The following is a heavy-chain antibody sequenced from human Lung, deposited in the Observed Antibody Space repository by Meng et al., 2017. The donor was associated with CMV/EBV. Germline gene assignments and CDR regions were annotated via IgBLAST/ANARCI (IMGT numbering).Heavy chain of an antibody. CDR1: GGTFSSYA. V-gene: IGHV1-69*05. CDR2: IIPIFGTA. J-gene: IGHJ4*02. CDR3: ARSANIVVVPAARHYFDY. Sequence: SXXVSXKASGGTFSSYAISWVRQAPGQGLEWMGGIIPIFGTANYAQKFQGRVTITTDESTSTAYMELSSLRSEDTAVYYCARSANIVVVPAARHYFDYWXQGTLVTFSS. D-gene: IGHD2-2*01.